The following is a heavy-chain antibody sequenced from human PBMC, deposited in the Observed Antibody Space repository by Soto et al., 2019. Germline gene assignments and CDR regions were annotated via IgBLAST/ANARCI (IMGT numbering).Heavy chain of an antibody. V-gene: IGHV4-59*01. Sequence: SETLSLTCTVSGGSISSYYWSWIRQPPGKGLEWIGYIYYSGSTNYNPSLKSRVTISVDTSKNQSSLNPSSVTAADTAVYYCARPGHYDFWSDTRNWFAPWGQGTLVTISS. CDR3: ARPGHYDFWSDTRNWFAP. CDR2: IYYSGST. D-gene: IGHD3-3*01. CDR1: GGSISSYY. J-gene: IGHJ5*02.